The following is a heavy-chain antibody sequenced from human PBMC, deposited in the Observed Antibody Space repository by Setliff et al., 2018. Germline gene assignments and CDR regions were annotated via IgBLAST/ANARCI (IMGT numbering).Heavy chain of an antibody. CDR3: ARGIVAYASWYPNKHAYYFYMDV. CDR2: INPSGEST. CDR1: GYTFSSYY. V-gene: IGHV1-46*01. Sequence: GPSVKVSCKASGYTFSSYYIHWVRQAPGQGLEWLGVINPSGESTNYAQKFQGRVNMTRDTSTSTAYMELRSLKSEDAAIYYCARGIVAYASWYPNKHAYYFYMDVWGNGTTVTVSS. D-gene: IGHD6-13*01. J-gene: IGHJ6*03.